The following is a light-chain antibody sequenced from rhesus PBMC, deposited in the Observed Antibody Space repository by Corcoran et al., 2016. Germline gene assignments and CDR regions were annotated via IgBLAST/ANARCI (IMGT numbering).Light chain of an antibody. V-gene: IGKV1-22*01. CDR2: KGS. CDR1: PSISSW. Sequence: DIQMTQSPSSLSASVGDTVTITCRASPSISSWLAWYQQKPGKAPKPLIYKGSSFQSGVPSRFSGSGAGTDFTLPIRSLQSEDFGTYYLQQYSSSPYSFGQGAKVEIK. CDR3: QQYSSSPYS. J-gene: IGKJ2*01.